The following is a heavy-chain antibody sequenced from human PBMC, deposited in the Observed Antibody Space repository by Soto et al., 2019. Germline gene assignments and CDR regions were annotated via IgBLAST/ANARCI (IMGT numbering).Heavy chain of an antibody. CDR2: INAGNGNT. V-gene: IGHV1-3*01. Sequence: QAQLVQSGAEVKKPGASVKVSCKSSGYTLSSFGIHWVRQAPGQRLEWMGWINAGNGNTKYSQKLQGRVTFSRDTAANTAYMELTRLTSEDTAVYYCVRTRPQLLVGDSWCPGALVTGSS. CDR1: GYTLSSFG. CDR3: VRTRPQLLVGDS. J-gene: IGHJ4*02. D-gene: IGHD6-19*01.